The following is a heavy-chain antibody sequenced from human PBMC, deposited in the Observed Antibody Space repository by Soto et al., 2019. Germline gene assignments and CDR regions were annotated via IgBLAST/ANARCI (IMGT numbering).Heavy chain of an antibody. CDR2: ISTYNGNT. CDR3: SRDPYDVLMVNAPNLYGMDF. Sequence: QVQLVQSGAEVKKPGASVKVSCKASGYTFTTYDISWVRQAPGQGLEWLGRISTYNGNTNYPQSLQGRLTMTTDTSTTTAHMGLRGRSSDYTSGYYCSRDPYDVLMVNAPNLYGMDFWGHWSTVTVSS. CDR1: GYTFTTYD. V-gene: IGHV1-18*01. J-gene: IGHJ6*02. D-gene: IGHD2-8*01.